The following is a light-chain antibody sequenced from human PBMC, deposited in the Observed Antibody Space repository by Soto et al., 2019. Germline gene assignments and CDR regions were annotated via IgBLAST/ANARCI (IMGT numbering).Light chain of an antibody. CDR2: GAS. J-gene: IGKJ5*01. CDR3: QQYGNSPVT. CDR1: QSVSSNF. Sequence: EIVLTQSPGTLSLSPGERATLSCRASQSVSSNFLAWYQQKPGQAPRLLIYGASNRATGIPDRFSGSVSGTDFTLTISRLEPEDFAVYYCQQYGNSPVTFGQGTWLDLK. V-gene: IGKV3-20*01.